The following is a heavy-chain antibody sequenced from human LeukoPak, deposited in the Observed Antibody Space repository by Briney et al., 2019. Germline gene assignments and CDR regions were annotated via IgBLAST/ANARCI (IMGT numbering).Heavy chain of an antibody. CDR2: FDPEDGET. CDR1: GYTLTELS. V-gene: IGHV1-24*01. Sequence: GASVKVSCKVSGYTLTELSMHWVRQAPGKGLEWMGGFDPEDGETIYAQKFQGRVTMTEDTSTDTAYMELSSLRSEDTAVYYCATGAWELPTYYFDYWGQGTLVTVSS. CDR3: ATGAWELPTYYFDY. J-gene: IGHJ4*02. D-gene: IGHD1-26*01.